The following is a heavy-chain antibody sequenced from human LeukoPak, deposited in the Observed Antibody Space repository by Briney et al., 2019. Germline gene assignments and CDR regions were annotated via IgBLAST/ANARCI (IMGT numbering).Heavy chain of an antibody. CDR1: GCTFSTYG. CDR2: VSSDGSVK. J-gene: IGHJ4*02. Sequence: GSSLRLSCAASGCTFSTYGMLWARQAPGKGLEWVAVVSSDGSVKYYSDSVKGRFTISRDNSQNSLSLQMNSLRVEDTAVYYCAEEGHYDGSGYHSYFHYWGQGTLVTVSS. D-gene: IGHD3-22*01. CDR3: AEEGHYDGSGYHSYFHY. V-gene: IGHV3-30*18.